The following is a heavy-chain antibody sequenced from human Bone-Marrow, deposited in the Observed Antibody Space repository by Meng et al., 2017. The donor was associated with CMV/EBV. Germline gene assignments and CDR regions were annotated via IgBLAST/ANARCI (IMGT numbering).Heavy chain of an antibody. V-gene: IGHV2-5*01. CDR3: AHFYDFWSGSGMDV. J-gene: IGHJ6*02. D-gene: IGHD3-3*01. CDR2: IYWNDDK. Sequence: SGPTLVKPTQTLTLTCTFSGFSLSTSGVGVGWIRQPPGKALEWLALIYWNDDKRYSPSLKSRLTITKETSKNQVVLTMTNMDPVDKATYYCAHFYDFWSGSGMDVWGQGTTVTVSS. CDR1: GFSLSTSGVG.